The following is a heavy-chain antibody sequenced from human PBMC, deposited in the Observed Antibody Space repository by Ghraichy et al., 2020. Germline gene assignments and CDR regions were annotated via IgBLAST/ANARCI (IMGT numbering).Heavy chain of an antibody. V-gene: IGHV6-1*01. D-gene: IGHD5-18*01. Sequence: SQTLSLTCAISRDSVSNNSAAWNWIRQSPSRGLEWLGRTYYRSKYYHDYAVSVRSRITINPDTSKNQFSLQLNSVTPEDTAVYYCVRELWSPGVYYFDYWGQGTLVTVSS. CDR3: VRELWSPGVYYFDY. CDR2: TYYRSKYYH. CDR1: RDSVSNNSAA. J-gene: IGHJ4*02.